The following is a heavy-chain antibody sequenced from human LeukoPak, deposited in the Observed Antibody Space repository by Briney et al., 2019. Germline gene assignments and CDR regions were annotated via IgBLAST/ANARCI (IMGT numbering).Heavy chain of an antibody. CDR2: MRRGSDYK. CDR1: GFNLNDYY. J-gene: IGHJ4*02. CDR3: AKVAIWDTYDTSDYYQPYFDY. Sequence: PGGSLRLSCAASGFNLNDYYMAWIRQTPGKGLQRVSYMRRGSDYKVYADSVRGRFTISRDNGKNSLFLQMNSVTAEDTAVYYCAKVAIWDTYDTSDYYQPYFDYWGQGTLVTVSS. D-gene: IGHD3-22*01. V-gene: IGHV3-11*05.